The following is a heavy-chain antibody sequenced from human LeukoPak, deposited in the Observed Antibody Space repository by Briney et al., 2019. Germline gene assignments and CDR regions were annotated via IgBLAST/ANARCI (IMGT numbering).Heavy chain of an antibody. CDR2: IWYDESNE. Sequence: GGSLRLSCAASGFTFSSYGMHWVRQAPGKGLEWVAFIWYDESNEYYADSVKGRFTISRDNSKKTLHLQMNSLRAEDTALYYCAKRASSSSFPSLGYFDYWGQGTLVTVSS. CDR1: GFTFSSYG. D-gene: IGHD6-13*01. CDR3: AKRASSSSFPSLGYFDY. V-gene: IGHV3-30*02. J-gene: IGHJ4*02.